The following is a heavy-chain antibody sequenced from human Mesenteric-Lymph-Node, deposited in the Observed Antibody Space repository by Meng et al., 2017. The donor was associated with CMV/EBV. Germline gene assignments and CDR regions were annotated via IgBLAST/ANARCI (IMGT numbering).Heavy chain of an antibody. CDR3: ARDRGTISTTGHENWFDP. Sequence: GESLKISCTASGFIFSSYSMNWVRQAPGKGLEWVSSISSSSRYIYYADSVKGRFIISRDNAKNSLYLQVNSLRAEDTGFYYCARDRGTISTTGHENWFDPWGLGTLVTVSS. V-gene: IGHV3-21*01. D-gene: IGHD4-17*01. CDR1: GFIFSSYS. J-gene: IGHJ5*02. CDR2: ISSSSRYI.